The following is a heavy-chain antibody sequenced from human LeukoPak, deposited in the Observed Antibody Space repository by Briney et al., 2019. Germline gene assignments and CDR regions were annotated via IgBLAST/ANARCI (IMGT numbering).Heavy chain of an antibody. CDR1: GFTFSNAW. D-gene: IGHD3-22*01. CDR2: LKSKTDGGTT. J-gene: IGHJ6*02. V-gene: IGHV3-15*01. CDR3: STDTYYYDSSAFMDV. Sequence: PGGALRLSCAASGFTFSNAWLSWVRQAPGKGLEWVGRLKSKTDGGTTDYAAPVKGRFTISRDDSKNTLYLQMNILKTEDTAVYYCSTDTYYYDSSAFMDVWGQGTTVTVSS.